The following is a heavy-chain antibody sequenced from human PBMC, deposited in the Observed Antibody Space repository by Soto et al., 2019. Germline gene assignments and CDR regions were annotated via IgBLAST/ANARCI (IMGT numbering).Heavy chain of an antibody. CDR2: MYYSGST. J-gene: IGHJ4*02. CDR3: ARGYRQSGYSSHWVFDY. Sequence: QVQLRESGPGLVKPSQTLSLTCTVSGGSINSGGYYWNWIRQHPGKGLEWIGYMYYSGSTYYNPLLRSGVIIAADTTESQFALKLSSVTAADTGVYFCARGYRQSGYSSHWVFDYWGQGTLVNVSS. D-gene: IGHD6-19*01. V-gene: IGHV4-31*03. CDR1: GGSINSGGYY.